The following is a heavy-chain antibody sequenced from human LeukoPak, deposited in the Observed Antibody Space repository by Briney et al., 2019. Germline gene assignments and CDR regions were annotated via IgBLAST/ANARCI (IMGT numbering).Heavy chain of an antibody. CDR1: GYSIRSGYY. Sequence: SETLSLTCTVSGYSIRSGYYWGWIRQAPGKGLEWIGSFHYSGNNYYNPSLKSRASIPVDTSKNQSSLKLSSVTAADTAVYYSARGGRRAAISWFDFWCQGHLAPVSS. CDR3: ARGGRRAAISWFDF. V-gene: IGHV4-38-2*02. CDR2: FHYSGNN. D-gene: IGHD2-2*01. J-gene: IGHJ5*01.